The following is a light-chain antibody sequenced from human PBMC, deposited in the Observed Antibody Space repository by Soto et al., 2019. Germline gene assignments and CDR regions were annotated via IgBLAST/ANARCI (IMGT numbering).Light chain of an antibody. Sequence: DLQMTQSPSSLSASVGDRVTITCRASQSISSYLNWYQQKPGKAPKLLIYAASSLQSGVPSRFSGSGSVTDFTLTISSLQPEDFATYYCQQSYSTPLTFGGGTKVEI. V-gene: IGKV1-39*01. CDR2: AAS. CDR3: QQSYSTPLT. J-gene: IGKJ4*01. CDR1: QSISSY.